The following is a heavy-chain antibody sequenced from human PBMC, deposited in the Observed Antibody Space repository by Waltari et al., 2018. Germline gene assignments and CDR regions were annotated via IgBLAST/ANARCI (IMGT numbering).Heavy chain of an antibody. J-gene: IGHJ5*02. CDR1: GRSFSGYY. CDR2: INHSGST. Sequence: QVQLQQWGAGLLKPSETLSLTGAVYGRSFSGYYWSWIRQPPGTPGKGLEWIGEINHSGSTSYNPSLKSRVTISVDTSKNQFSLKLTSVTAADTAVYYCARGDIALGGAPFDPWGQGTLVTVSS. D-gene: IGHD5-12*01. V-gene: IGHV4-34*01. CDR3: ARGDIALGGAPFDP.